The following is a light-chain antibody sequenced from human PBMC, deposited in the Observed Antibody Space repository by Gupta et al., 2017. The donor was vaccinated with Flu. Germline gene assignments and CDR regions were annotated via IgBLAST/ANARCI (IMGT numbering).Light chain of an antibody. J-gene: IGLJ3*02. CDR2: DFN. V-gene: IGLV6-57*01. CDR1: SGSIAGTS. Sequence: SSGSIAGTSVQWYQQRPGSSPTIVMSDFNQRPSGVPGRFSGSIDTSSNAASLTISGLKAEDEADYYCQSYDNTNRVFGGGTRLTVL. CDR3: QSYDNTNRV.